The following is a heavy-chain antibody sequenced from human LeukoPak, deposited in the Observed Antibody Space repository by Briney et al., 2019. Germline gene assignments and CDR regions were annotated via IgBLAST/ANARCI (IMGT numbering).Heavy chain of an antibody. CDR1: GFTFDDYG. V-gene: IGHV3-20*04. Sequence: PGRSLRLSCAASGFTFDDYGMSWVRQAPGKGLEWVSGINWNGGSTGYADSVKGRFTISRDNSKNTLYLQMNSLRVEDTAVYYCARGAYGSGSYGDNWFDPWGQGTLVTVSS. D-gene: IGHD3-10*01. CDR3: ARGAYGSGSYGDNWFDP. CDR2: INWNGGST. J-gene: IGHJ5*02.